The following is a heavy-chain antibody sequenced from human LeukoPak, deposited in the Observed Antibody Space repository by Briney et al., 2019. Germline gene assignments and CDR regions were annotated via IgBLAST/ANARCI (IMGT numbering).Heavy chain of an antibody. J-gene: IGHJ4*02. V-gene: IGHV4-59*01. CDR3: ARGSGLVEQ. Sequence: SETLSLTCTVSGGSISSYYWNWIRQPPGKGLEWIGYIYYSGTTNYNPSLKSRVSMSVDTSKNQFSLKLSSVTAADTAVYYCARGSGLVEQWGQGTLVTVSS. D-gene: IGHD1/OR15-1a*01. CDR1: GGSISSYY. CDR2: IYYSGTT.